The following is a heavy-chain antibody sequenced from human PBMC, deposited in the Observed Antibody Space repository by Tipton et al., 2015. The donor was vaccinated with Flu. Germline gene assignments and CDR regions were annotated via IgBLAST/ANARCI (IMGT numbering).Heavy chain of an antibody. V-gene: IGHV4-39*07. CDR1: DGSVSSSLYY. CDR2: SHLTGGG. J-gene: IGHJ5*02. Sequence: TLSLTCTVSDGSVSSSLYYWGWIRQPPGKTLEWIGHSHLTGGGSYSPSLKSRVTLSQDTSQNQFSLDLTSVTAADTAVYYCVRVKTFDFIPNFFDPWGPGTLVLVSS. D-gene: IGHD3-9*01. CDR3: VRVKTFDFIPNFFDP.